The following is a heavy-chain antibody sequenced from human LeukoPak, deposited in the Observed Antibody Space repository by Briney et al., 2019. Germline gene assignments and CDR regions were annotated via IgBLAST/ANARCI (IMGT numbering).Heavy chain of an antibody. Sequence: GGSLRLSCAASGFTFSNAWMSWVRQAPGKGLEWVGRIKSKTDGGTTDYAAPVKGRFTISRDDSKNTLYLQMNSLKTEDTAVYYCTTGLSTYYYDSSGYQFDYWGQGTLVTVSS. CDR2: IKSKTDGGTT. CDR1: GFTFSNAW. V-gene: IGHV3-15*01. CDR3: TTGLSTYYYDSSGYQFDY. D-gene: IGHD3-22*01. J-gene: IGHJ4*02.